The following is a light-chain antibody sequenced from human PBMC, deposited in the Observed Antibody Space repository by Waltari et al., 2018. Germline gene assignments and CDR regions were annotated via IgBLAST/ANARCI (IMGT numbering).Light chain of an antibody. Sequence: EIVLTQSPGTLSLSPGDRATLSCRASQSVSSSYLAWDQQKPVQAPRLLIYGASSMATGIPDMFSGSGSGTDFTLTISRLEPEDFAVYYCQQYGSTFTFGPGTKVDIK. J-gene: IGKJ3*01. CDR1: QSVSSSY. CDR3: QQYGSTFT. V-gene: IGKV3-20*01. CDR2: GAS.